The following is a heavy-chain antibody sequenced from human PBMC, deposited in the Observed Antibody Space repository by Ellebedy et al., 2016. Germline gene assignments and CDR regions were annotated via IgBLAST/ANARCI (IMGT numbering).Heavy chain of an antibody. D-gene: IGHD1-14*01. J-gene: IGHJ3*02. CDR2: IYGGGTS. Sequence: GESLKISXAASGFSVTSNDMSWVRQAPGKGLELVSLIYGGGTSYYAESVKGRFTISRDNSKKTLYLQMSGLGAEDTAVYYCVTRHNGAFDIWGQGTTVTVS. CDR1: GFSVTSND. CDR3: VTRHNGAFDI. V-gene: IGHV3-53*01.